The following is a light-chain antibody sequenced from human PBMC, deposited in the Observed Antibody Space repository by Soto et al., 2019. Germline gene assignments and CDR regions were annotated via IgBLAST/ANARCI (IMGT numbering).Light chain of an antibody. CDR1: SSDVGGYDY. CDR3: ATWDDSLSAAV. Sequence: QSVLTQPASVSGSPGQSITISCTGTSSDVGGYDYVSWYQQHPGEAPKLVIYDVSNRPSGVSNRFSGSKSGSTASLTISGLQPEDEADYYCATWDDSLSAAVFGGGTQLTVL. V-gene: IGLV2-14*03. J-gene: IGLJ3*02. CDR2: DVS.